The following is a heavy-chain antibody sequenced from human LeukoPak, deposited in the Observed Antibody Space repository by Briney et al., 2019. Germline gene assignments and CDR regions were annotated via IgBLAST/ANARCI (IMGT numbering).Heavy chain of an antibody. CDR1: GYTLSDFG. J-gene: IGHJ5*02. D-gene: IGHD3-3*01. V-gene: IGHV1-18*01. CDR2: TSTHNGNR. CDR3: ARGAGRDFWSGYCAT. Sequence: VASVKVSCKASGYTLSDFGISWVRQAPGQGLEWMGWTSTHNGNRNYLQKFQGRVTMTTDTSTSTAYMELNGLTSDDTAVYYCARGAGRDFWSGYCATWGQGTLVTVSS.